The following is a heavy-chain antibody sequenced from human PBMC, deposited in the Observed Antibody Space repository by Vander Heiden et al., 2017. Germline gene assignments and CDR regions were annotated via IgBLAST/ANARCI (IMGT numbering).Heavy chain of an antibody. J-gene: IGHJ5*02. CDR2: IYYSGST. CDR3: ARGPLGYCSGTSCYGWFDP. Sequence: QVQLQESGPGLVTPSQTLSLTCTVSGGSISSGGYYWSWIRQHPGKGLEWIGYIYYSGSTYYNPSLKSRVSISVDTSNNQFSLKLSSVTAADTAVYYCARGPLGYCSGTSCYGWFDPWGQGTLVTVSS. CDR1: GGSISSGGYY. V-gene: IGHV4-31*03. D-gene: IGHD2-2*01.